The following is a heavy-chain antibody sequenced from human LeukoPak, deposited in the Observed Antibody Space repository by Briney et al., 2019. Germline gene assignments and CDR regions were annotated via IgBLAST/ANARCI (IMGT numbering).Heavy chain of an antibody. CDR2: ISSSGSTI. V-gene: IGHV3-48*03. Sequence: GGSLRLSCAASGFTFSGYEMNWVRQAPGKGLEWVSYISSSGSTIYYADSVKGRFTISRDNAKNSLYLQMNSLRAEDTAVYYCARVSSGIWWNFDYWGQGTLVTVSS. CDR1: GFTFSGYE. CDR3: ARVSSGIWWNFDY. D-gene: IGHD3-10*01. J-gene: IGHJ4*02.